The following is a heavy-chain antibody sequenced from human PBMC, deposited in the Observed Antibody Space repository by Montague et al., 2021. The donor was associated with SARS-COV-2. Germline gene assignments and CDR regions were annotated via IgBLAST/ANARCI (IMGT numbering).Heavy chain of an antibody. CDR1: GGSFSGYY. J-gene: IGHJ6*02. CDR3: ARGRRILLWFGELLSGGDYYGMDV. V-gene: IGHV4-34*01. CDR2: INQSGST. D-gene: IGHD3-10*01. Sequence: SETLSLTCAVYGGSFSGYYWSWIRQPPGKGLEWIGEINQSGSTNYNPSLKSRVTISVDTSKNQFSLKLSSVTAAGTAVYYCARGRRILLWFGELLSGGDYYGMDVWGQGTTVTVSS.